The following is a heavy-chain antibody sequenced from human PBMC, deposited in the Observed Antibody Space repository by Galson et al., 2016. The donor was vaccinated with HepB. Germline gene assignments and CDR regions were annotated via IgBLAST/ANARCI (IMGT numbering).Heavy chain of an antibody. CDR3: ARGLRGAAAGTWPIGY. CDR1: GGTFSSYA. J-gene: IGHJ4*02. V-gene: IGHV1-69*13. D-gene: IGHD6-13*01. Sequence: SVKVSCRASGGTFSSYAISWVRQAPGQGLEWMGGIIPMFGTASYAQRFQGRVTITADESTSTVYMDLSSLRSEDTAVYYCARGLRGAAAGTWPIGYWGQGTLVTVSS. CDR2: IIPMFGTA.